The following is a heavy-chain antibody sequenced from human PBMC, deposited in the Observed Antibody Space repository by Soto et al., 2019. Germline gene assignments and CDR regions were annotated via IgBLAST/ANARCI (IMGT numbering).Heavy chain of an antibody. CDR2: IIPADSET. V-gene: IGHV5-51*01. CDR1: GYSFSSYW. Sequence: PGESLKISCKPSGYSFSSYWIGWVRQMPGKGLEWMGSIIPADSETSYRRSFHGQVSISVNRSITTAYLEWSGLTASDTAMYYCARRLYDTSGSRYFDFWGQGTLVTVSS. CDR3: ARRLYDTSGSRYFDF. D-gene: IGHD3-22*01. J-gene: IGHJ4*02.